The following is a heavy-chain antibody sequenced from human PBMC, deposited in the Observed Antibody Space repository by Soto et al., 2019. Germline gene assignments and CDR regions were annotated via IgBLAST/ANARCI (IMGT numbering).Heavy chain of an antibody. Sequence: ASVKVSCKASGYTFTGYYMHWVRQAPGQGLEWKGWINPNSGGTNYAQKFQGWVTMTRDTSISTAYMELSRLRSDDTAVYYCARDSPCSLGYCSYGMDVWGQGTTVTVSS. J-gene: IGHJ6*02. CDR2: INPNSGGT. CDR3: ARDSPCSLGYCSYGMDV. D-gene: IGHD2-15*01. V-gene: IGHV1-2*04. CDR1: GYTFTGYY.